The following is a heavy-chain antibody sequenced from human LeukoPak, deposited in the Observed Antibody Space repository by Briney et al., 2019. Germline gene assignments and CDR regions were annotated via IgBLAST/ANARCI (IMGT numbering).Heavy chain of an antibody. D-gene: IGHD3-10*01. Sequence: GGSPRLSCAASGFTFSTFELNWVRQAPGKGLEWVSYISSSGTTVYYADSVKGRFTISRDNARSALYLQMNSLRAEDTAVYYCAGGFGSYSPDYWGQGTLVTVSS. CDR1: GFTFSTFE. J-gene: IGHJ4*02. CDR2: ISSSGTTV. V-gene: IGHV3-48*03. CDR3: AGGFGSYSPDY.